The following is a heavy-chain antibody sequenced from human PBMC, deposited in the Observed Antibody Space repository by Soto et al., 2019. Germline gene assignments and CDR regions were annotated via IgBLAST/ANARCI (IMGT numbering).Heavy chain of an antibody. D-gene: IGHD6-19*01. CDR1: GYTFTNYA. CDR3: ARESAVAALDP. J-gene: IGHJ5*02. CDR2: ISGYNGNT. Sequence: ASVKVSCKASGYTFTNYAISWVRQAPGQGLEWMGWISGYNGNTNYAQKLQGRVTMTTDTSTSTVYMELRSLRFDDTAVYYCARESAVAALDPWGQGTLVTVSS. V-gene: IGHV1-18*01.